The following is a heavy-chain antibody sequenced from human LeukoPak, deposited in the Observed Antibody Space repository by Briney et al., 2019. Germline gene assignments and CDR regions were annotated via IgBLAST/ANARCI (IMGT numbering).Heavy chain of an antibody. CDR1: GGSISSYY. V-gene: IGHV4-59*01. Sequence: PSETLSLTCTVSGGSISSYYWSWIRQPPGKGLEWIGYIYYSGSTNYNPSLKSRVTISVDTSKNQFSLKLSSVTAADTAVYYCARVGTTVTTFSGNMEWFDPWGQGTLVTVSS. D-gene: IGHD4-17*01. CDR3: ARVGTTVTTFSGNMEWFDP. CDR2: IYYSGST. J-gene: IGHJ5*02.